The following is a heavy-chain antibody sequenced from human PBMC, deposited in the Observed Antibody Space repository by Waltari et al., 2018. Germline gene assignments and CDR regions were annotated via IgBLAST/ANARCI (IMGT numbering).Heavy chain of an antibody. CDR3: ARGNRIPHSYYYYGMDV. CDR2: INHSGST. CDR1: GGSFSGYY. D-gene: IGHD2-21*01. V-gene: IGHV4-34*01. Sequence: QVQLQQWGAGLLKPSETLSLTCAVYGGSFSGYYWSWIRQPPGKGLEWIGEINHSGSTNYTPSLKSRVTISVDTSKNQFSLKLSSVTAADTAVYYCARGNRIPHSYYYYGMDVWGQGTTVTVSS. J-gene: IGHJ6*02.